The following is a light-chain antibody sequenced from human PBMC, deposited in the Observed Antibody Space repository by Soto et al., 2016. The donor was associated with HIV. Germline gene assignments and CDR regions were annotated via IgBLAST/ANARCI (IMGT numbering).Light chain of an antibody. V-gene: IGKV2-30*02. CDR2: KVS. CDR3: MEGTHWPWT. Sequence: DVVMTQSPLSLPVTLGQPASISCRSSQSLVHSNGNTYLNWFQQRPGQSPRRLIYKVSNRDSGVPDRFSGSGSGTDFTLKISRVEAEDVGVYYCMEGTHWPWTFGPGTKVEIK. CDR1: QSLVHSNGNTY. J-gene: IGKJ1*01.